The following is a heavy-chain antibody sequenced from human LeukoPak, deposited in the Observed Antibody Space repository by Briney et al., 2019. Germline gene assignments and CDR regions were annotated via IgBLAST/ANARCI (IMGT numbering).Heavy chain of an antibody. V-gene: IGHV3-30*02. CDR1: GFTFSSYG. CDR3: AKDRRSGSYWGLFDY. J-gene: IGHJ4*02. CDR2: IRYDGSNK. D-gene: IGHD1-26*01. Sequence: PGGSLRLSCAASGFTFSSYGMHWVRQAPGKGLEWVAFIRYDGSNKYYADSVKGRFTISRDNSKNTLYLQMNSLRAEDTAVYYCAKDRRSGSYWGLFDYWGQGTLVTVSS.